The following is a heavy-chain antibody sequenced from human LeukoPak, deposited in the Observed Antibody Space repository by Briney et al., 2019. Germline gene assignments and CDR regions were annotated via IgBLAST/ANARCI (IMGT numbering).Heavy chain of an antibody. Sequence: GGSLRLSCAASGFTFDDYGMSWVRLAPGKGLEWVSGINWNGGSTGYADSVKGRFTISRDNAKNSLYLQMNSLRAEDTALYYCARGYGSGEDGDYWGQGTLVTVSS. CDR3: ARGYGSGEDGDY. CDR1: GFTFDDYG. CDR2: INWNGGST. D-gene: IGHD3-10*01. J-gene: IGHJ4*02. V-gene: IGHV3-20*04.